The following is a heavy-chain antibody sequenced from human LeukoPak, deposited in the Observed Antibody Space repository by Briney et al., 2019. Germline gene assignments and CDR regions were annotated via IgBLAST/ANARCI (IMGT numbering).Heavy chain of an antibody. CDR2: IIPIFGTA. Sequence: SVKVSCKASGGTFSSYAISWVRQAPGQGLEWMGGIIPIFGTANYAQKFQGRVTITADESTSTAYMELSSLRSEDTAVYYCARAAIAVAGTGGYYYVDVWGKGTTVTVSS. CDR3: ARAAIAVAGTGGYYYVDV. V-gene: IGHV1-69*13. D-gene: IGHD6-19*01. J-gene: IGHJ6*03. CDR1: GGTFSSYA.